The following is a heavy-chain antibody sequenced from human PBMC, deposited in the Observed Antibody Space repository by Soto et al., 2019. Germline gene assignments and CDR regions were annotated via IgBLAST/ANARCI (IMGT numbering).Heavy chain of an antibody. J-gene: IGHJ4*02. D-gene: IGHD4-17*01. CDR3: ARRYGASFDY. Sequence: TLSLTCTVSGGSISSYYWSCIRQPPGKGLEWIGYIYYSGSTNYNPSLKSRVTISVDTSKNQFSLKLSSVTAADTAVYYCARRYGASFDYWGQGTLVTVSS. CDR2: IYYSGST. V-gene: IGHV4-59*01. CDR1: GGSISSYY.